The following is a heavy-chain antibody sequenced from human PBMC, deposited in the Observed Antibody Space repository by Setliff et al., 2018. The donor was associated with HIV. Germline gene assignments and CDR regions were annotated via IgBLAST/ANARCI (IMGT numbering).Heavy chain of an antibody. V-gene: IGHV1-46*02. CDR3: ASHAKTVDTGLFDY. D-gene: IGHD3-9*01. Sequence: ASVKVSCKSSGYNFDFHYVHWVRQAPGQGFEWLGVINPTAGSTTHEQKFQGRLTLTRDASTETVYMELTSLRSGDTAVYYCASHAKTVDTGLFDYWGQGTQGTVSS. CDR2: INPTAGST. CDR1: GYNFDFHY. J-gene: IGHJ4*02.